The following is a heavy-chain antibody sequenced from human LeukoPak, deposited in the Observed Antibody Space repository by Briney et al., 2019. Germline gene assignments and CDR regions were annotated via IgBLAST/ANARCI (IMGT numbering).Heavy chain of an antibody. Sequence: PGASLRLSCAASGFTFSNYWMSWVRQAPGKGLEWVANIKQDGSDIYSVDSVKGRFTISRDNAKNSLYPQMNSLRAEDTAVYYCTRSGTYVFDFWGQGTLVTVSS. J-gene: IGHJ4*02. CDR2: IKQDGSDI. V-gene: IGHV3-7*01. CDR3: TRSGTYVFDF. D-gene: IGHD1-26*01. CDR1: GFTFSNYW.